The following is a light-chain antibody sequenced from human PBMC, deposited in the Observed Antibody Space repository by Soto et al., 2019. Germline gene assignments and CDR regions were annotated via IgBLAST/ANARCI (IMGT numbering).Light chain of an antibody. Sequence: DIVMTQSPDSLAVSLGERSTISCKSSQSVLYSSNNKNHLAWYQQKPEQPPKLLIYCASTRESGVPDRFSGSGSGANDTLTTSSLYAEDGAFYSGQHYYSTPATFGGGTKVDIK. CDR3: QHYYSTPAT. J-gene: IGKJ4*01. CDR1: QSVLYSSNNKNH. V-gene: IGKV4-1*01. CDR2: CAS.